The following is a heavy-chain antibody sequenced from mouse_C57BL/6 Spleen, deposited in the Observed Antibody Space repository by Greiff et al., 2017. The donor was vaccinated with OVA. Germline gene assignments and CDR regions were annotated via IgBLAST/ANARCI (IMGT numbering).Heavy chain of an antibody. CDR3: ARHPDYYGSSLYWYFDV. V-gene: IGHV5-2*01. Sequence: DVMLVESGGGLVQPGESLKLSCESNEYEFPSHDMSWVRKTPEKRLELVAAINSDGGSTYYPDTMERRFIISRDNTKKTLYLQMSSLRSEDTALYYCARHPDYYGSSLYWYFDVWGTGTTVTVSS. CDR2: INSDGGST. CDR1: EYEFPSHD. D-gene: IGHD1-1*01. J-gene: IGHJ1*03.